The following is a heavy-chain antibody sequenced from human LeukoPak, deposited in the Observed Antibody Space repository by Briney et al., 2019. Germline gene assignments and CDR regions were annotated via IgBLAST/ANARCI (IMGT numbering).Heavy chain of an antibody. V-gene: IGHV1-2*02. J-gene: IGHJ4*02. D-gene: IGHD1-26*01. CDR1: GYTFIAYH. CDR2: INPNSGGT. CDR3: ARDPSGWELPTDY. Sequence: ASVKVSCTAVGYTFIAYHLHWVRQAPGQGLEWMGWINPNSGGTNYAQKFQGRVTMTRDTSISTAYMELSRLRSDDTAVYYCARDPSGWELPTDYWGQGTLVTVSS.